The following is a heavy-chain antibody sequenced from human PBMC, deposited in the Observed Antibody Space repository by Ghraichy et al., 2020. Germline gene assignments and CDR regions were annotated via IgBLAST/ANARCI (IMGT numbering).Heavy chain of an antibody. V-gene: IGHV4-4*09. CDR1: GGSISSYY. J-gene: IGHJ6*02. Sequence: SETLSLTCTVSGGSISSYYWSWIRQPPGKGLEWIGYIYTSGSTNYNPSLKSRVTISVDTSKNQFSLKLSSVTAADTAVYYCARQRGGYSYGYDSYYYYYGMDVWGQGTTVTVSS. CDR3: ARQRGGYSYGYDSYYYYYGMDV. CDR2: IYTSGST. D-gene: IGHD5-18*01.